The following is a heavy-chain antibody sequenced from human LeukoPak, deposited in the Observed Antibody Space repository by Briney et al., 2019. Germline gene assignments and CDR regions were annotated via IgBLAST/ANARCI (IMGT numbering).Heavy chain of an antibody. CDR3: ARYRGTELWFGFEGFDP. Sequence: GASVKVSCKASGYTFTSYGISWVRQAPGQGLEWMGWISAYNGNTNYAQKLQGRVTMTTDTSTSTAYMELRSLRSDDTAVYYCARYRGTELWFGFEGFDPWGQGTLVTVSS. J-gene: IGHJ5*02. CDR1: GYTFTSYG. V-gene: IGHV1-18*01. CDR2: ISAYNGNT. D-gene: IGHD3-10*01.